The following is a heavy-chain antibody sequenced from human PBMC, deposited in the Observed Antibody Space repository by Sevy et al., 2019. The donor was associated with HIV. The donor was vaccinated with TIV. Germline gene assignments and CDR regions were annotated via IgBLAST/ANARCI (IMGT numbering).Heavy chain of an antibody. CDR2: ISGGGGGT. D-gene: IGHD6-13*01. CDR1: VFTFNNYA. J-gene: IGHJ2*01. V-gene: IGHV3-23*01. CDR3: AKHYIHDIADGWYVDL. Sequence: GGSLRLSCAASVFTFNNYAMSWVRQAPGKGLEGKGLEWVSTISGGGGGTYYADSVRGRFTISRDNSKNILYLQVNSLRVEDTAVYYCAKHYIHDIADGWYVDLWGRGTLVTVSS.